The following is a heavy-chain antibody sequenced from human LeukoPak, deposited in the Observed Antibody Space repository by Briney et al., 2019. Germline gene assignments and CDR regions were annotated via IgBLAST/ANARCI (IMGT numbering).Heavy chain of an antibody. D-gene: IGHD6-19*01. V-gene: IGHV3-23*01. Sequence: GGSLRLSCAASGFTFSNYAMTWVRQAPGKGLEWVSTISASGDTTYYADSVKGRFTISRDNSKNTLYLQMNSLRAEDTAVYYCAKGGSSGWSQYYFDYWGQGTLVTVSS. CDR1: GFTFSNYA. CDR2: ISASGDTT. J-gene: IGHJ4*02. CDR3: AKGGSSGWSQYYFDY.